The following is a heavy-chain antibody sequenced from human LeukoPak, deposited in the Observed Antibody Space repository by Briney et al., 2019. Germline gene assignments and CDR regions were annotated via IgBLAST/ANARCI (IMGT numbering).Heavy chain of an antibody. D-gene: IGHD6-13*01. Sequence: GSLRLSCEASGFTFSDHGMNWVRRAPGKGLEWIGYIYYSGSTNYNPSLKSRVTISVDTSKNQFSLKLSSVTAADTAVYYCARRGVAAAVRGAFDIWGQGTMVTVSS. J-gene: IGHJ3*02. CDR2: IYYSGST. CDR1: GFTFSDHG. CDR3: ARRGVAAAVRGAFDI. V-gene: IGHV4-59*08.